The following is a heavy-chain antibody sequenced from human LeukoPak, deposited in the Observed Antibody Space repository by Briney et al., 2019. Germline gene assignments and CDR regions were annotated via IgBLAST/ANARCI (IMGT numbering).Heavy chain of an antibody. CDR2: INPHSDGT. CDR1: GYSFTNYY. V-gene: IGHV1-2*02. CDR3: AGEGWEYGWDYMDV. D-gene: IGHD1-26*01. J-gene: IGHJ6*03. Sequence: ASVKVSCKAYGYSFTNYYMHWVRQAPGQGLEWMGWINPHSDGTNSAQKFQDRVTMTWDTSISTANMELSRLRSDDTAVYYCAGEGWEYGWDYMDVWGKGTTVTVSS.